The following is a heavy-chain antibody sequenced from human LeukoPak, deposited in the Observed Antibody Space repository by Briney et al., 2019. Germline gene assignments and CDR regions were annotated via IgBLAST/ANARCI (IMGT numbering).Heavy chain of an antibody. V-gene: IGHV3-23*01. J-gene: IGHJ4*02. CDR2: VSGSGGST. Sequence: GGSPRLSCAASGFTFSSYAMRWIRQAPGKGLEWVSSVSGSGGSTYYADSVKGRFTISRDNSKNTLYLQMNSLRAEDTAVYYCAKPRAVGVNAFFDYWGQGTLVTVSS. CDR1: GFTFSSYA. CDR3: AKPRAVGVNAFFDY.